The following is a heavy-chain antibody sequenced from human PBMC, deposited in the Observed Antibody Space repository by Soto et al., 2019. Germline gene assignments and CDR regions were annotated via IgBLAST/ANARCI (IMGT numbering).Heavy chain of an antibody. Sequence: GGSLRLSCAASGFTFSSYWVSWVRQAPGKGLEWVANIKQDGSEKYYVDSVKGRFTISRDNAKNSLYLQMNSLRAEDTAVYYCATYYYYYMGVWGKGTTVTVSS. J-gene: IGHJ6*03. V-gene: IGHV3-7*01. CDR3: ATYYYYYMGV. CDR1: GFTFSSYW. CDR2: IKQDGSEK.